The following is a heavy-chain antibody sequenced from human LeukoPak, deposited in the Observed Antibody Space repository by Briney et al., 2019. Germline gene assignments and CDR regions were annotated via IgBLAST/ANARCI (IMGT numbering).Heavy chain of an antibody. V-gene: IGHV4-38-2*02. D-gene: IGHD2-21*01. J-gene: IGHJ6*03. Sequence: PETLSLTCTVSGYSISSGYYWGWIRQPPGKGLEWIGSIYHSGSTYYNPSLKSRVTISVDTSENQFSLKLSSVTAADTAVYYCARSHIYYYMDVWGKGTTVTVSS. CDR3: ARSHIYYYMDV. CDR1: GYSISSGYY. CDR2: IYHSGST.